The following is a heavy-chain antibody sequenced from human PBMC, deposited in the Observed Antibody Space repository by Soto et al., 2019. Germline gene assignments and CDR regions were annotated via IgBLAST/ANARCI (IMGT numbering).Heavy chain of an antibody. CDR3: AHSVLSIGQQLVPYYYYYGMDV. Sequence: QITLKESGPPLVKPTQTLTLTCTFSGFSLSTSGVGVGWIRQPPGKALEWLALIYWDDDKRYSPSLKSRLTITKDTSKTHLVLTMTHMGPLDTATDYCAHSVLSIGQQLVPYYYYYGMDVWGQGTTVTVSS. V-gene: IGHV2-5*02. CDR2: IYWDDDK. CDR1: GFSLSTSGVG. J-gene: IGHJ6*02. D-gene: IGHD6-13*01.